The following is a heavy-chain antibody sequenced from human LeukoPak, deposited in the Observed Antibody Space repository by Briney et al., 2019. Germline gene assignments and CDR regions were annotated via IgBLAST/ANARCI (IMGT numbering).Heavy chain of an antibody. J-gene: IGHJ4*02. CDR1: GFTFSSYA. V-gene: IGHV3-30-3*01. CDR3: AREDCSSTSCYVLDY. D-gene: IGHD2-2*01. Sequence: GGSLRLSCAASGFTFSSYAMSWVRQAPGKGLEWVAVISYDGSNKYYADSVKGRFTIPRDNSKNTLYLQMNSLRAEDTAVYYCAREDCSSTSCYVLDYWGQGTLVTVSS. CDR2: ISYDGSNK.